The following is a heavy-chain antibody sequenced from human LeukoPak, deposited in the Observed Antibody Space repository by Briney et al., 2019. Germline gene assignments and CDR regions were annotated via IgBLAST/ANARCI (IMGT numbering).Heavy chain of an antibody. CDR2: ISYDGSNK. CDR1: GFTFSSYS. V-gene: IGHV3-30*18. J-gene: IGHJ4*02. CDR3: AKGTNLYSSEFDY. Sequence: GGSLRLSCAASGFTFSSYSMNWVRQAPGKGLEWVAVISYDGSNKYYADSVKGRFTISRDNSKNTLYLQMNSLRAEDTAVYYCAKGTNLYSSEFDYWGQGTLVTVSS. D-gene: IGHD6-19*01.